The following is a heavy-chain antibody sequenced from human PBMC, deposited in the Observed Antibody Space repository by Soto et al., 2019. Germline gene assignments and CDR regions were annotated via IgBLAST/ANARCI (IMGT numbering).Heavy chain of an antibody. CDR1: GYTFTGYY. CDR3: ARAHSSSSADY. CDR2: INPNSGGT. J-gene: IGHJ4*02. D-gene: IGHD6-13*01. Sequence: GASVKVSCRASGYTFTGYYMHWVRQAPGQGLEWMGWINPNSGGTNYAQKFQGWVTMTRDTSISTAYMELSRLRSDDTAVYYCARAHSSSSADYWGQGTLVTVSS. V-gene: IGHV1-2*04.